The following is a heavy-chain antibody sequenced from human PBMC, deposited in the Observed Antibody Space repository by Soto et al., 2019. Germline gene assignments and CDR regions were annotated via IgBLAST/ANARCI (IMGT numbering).Heavy chain of an antibody. CDR2: IYYSGST. Sequence: LCGGSISSGGYYWSWIRQHPGKGLEWIGYIYYSGSTYYNPSLKSRLTISVDTSKNQFSLKLSSVTAADTAVYYCASLDLYGSGSGYWGQGTLDTVSS. D-gene: IGHD3-10*01. CDR1: GGSISSGGYY. CDR3: ASLDLYGSGSGY. J-gene: IGHJ4*02. V-gene: IGHV4-31*02.